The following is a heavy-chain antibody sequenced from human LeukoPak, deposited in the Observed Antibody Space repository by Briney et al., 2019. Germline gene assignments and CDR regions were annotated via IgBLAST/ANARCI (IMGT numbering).Heavy chain of an antibody. D-gene: IGHD5-18*01. Sequence: KPSETLSLTCTVSGGSISPYYWSWIRQPPGKGLEWIGYIYYTGSTDYNPSFKSPVTISVDTSKNQFSLELRSVTAADTAVYYCARGLLTGGYDNWGQGTLVTVSS. CDR1: GGSISPYY. J-gene: IGHJ4*02. CDR2: IYYTGST. CDR3: ARGLLTGGYDN. V-gene: IGHV4-59*13.